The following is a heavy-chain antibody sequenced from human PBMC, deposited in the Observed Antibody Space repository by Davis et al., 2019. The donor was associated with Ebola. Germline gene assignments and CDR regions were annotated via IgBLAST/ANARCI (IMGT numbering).Heavy chain of an antibody. CDR3: ARGGSSSWYDYYYGMDV. V-gene: IGHV1-3*01. Sequence: AASVKVSCKASGYTFTSYGISWVRQAPGQRLEWMGWINAGNGNTKYSQKFQGRVTITRDTSASTAYMELSSLRSEDTAVYYCARGGSSSWYDYYYGMDVWGQGTTVTVSS. J-gene: IGHJ6*02. CDR1: GYTFTSYG. CDR2: INAGNGNT. D-gene: IGHD6-13*01.